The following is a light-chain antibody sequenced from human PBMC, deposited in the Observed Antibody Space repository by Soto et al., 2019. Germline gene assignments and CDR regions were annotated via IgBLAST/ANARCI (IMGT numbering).Light chain of an antibody. CDR1: QSISSW. Sequence: DXQMIPVVAILSATKGDRVTITCRASQSISSWLAWYQQKPGKAPNLLIYKTSSLESGVTSRFSGSGSGTEFTLTVNSLQPDDFATYYCQQYDSYPLTFGGGTKVDIK. CDR2: KTS. V-gene: IGKV1-5*03. J-gene: IGKJ4*01. CDR3: QQYDSYPLT.